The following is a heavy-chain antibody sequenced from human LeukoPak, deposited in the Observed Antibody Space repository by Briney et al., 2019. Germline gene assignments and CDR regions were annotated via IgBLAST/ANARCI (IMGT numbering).Heavy chain of an antibody. CDR2: IYYSGST. Sequence: PSETLSLTCTVSGGSISSYYWSWIRQPPGKGLEWIGYIYYSGSTNYNPSLKSRVTISVDTSKNQFSLKLSSVTAADTAVYYCARLAVAVAGGDAFDIWGQGTMVTVSS. J-gene: IGHJ3*02. CDR1: GGSISSYY. CDR3: ARLAVAVAGGDAFDI. D-gene: IGHD6-19*01. V-gene: IGHV4-59*01.